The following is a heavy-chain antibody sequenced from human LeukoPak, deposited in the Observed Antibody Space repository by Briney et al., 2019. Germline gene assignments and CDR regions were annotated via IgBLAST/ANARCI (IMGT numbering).Heavy chain of an antibody. Sequence: GGSLRLSCAASGFTFSSYWMNWARQAPGKGLEWVASINHNGNVNYYVDSVKGRFTISRDNAKNSLYLQMSNLRAEDTAVYYCARAYCSGGSCYDYWGQGTLVTVSS. J-gene: IGHJ4*02. D-gene: IGHD2-15*01. CDR2: INHNGNVN. CDR1: GFTFSSYW. V-gene: IGHV3-7*03. CDR3: ARAYCSGGSCYDY.